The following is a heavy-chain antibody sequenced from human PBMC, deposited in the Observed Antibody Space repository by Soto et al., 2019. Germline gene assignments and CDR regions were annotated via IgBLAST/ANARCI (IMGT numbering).Heavy chain of an antibody. CDR3: ARGDSGYDWEYYYYMDV. D-gene: IGHD5-12*01. CDR2: IYSGGST. Sequence: GGSLRLSCAASGFTVSSNYMSWVRQAPGKGLEWVSVIYSGGSTYYADSVKGRFTISRDNSKNTLYLQMNSLRAEDTAVYYCARGDSGYDWEYYYYMDVWGKGTTVTVSS. V-gene: IGHV3-66*01. CDR1: GFTVSSNY. J-gene: IGHJ6*03.